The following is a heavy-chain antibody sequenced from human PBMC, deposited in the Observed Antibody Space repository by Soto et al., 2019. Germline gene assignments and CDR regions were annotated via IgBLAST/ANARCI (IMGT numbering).Heavy chain of an antibody. CDR3: ARRTTIHRAYCSGGSCPPDY. CDR1: GGSISSSSYY. Sequence: QLQLQESGPGLVKPSETLSLTCTVSGGSISSSSYYWGWIRQPQGKGLEWIGSIYYSGSTYYNPSLKSRVPISVDTSKNQFSLKLSSVTAADTAVYYCARRTTIHRAYCSGGSCPPDYWGQGTLVTVSS. D-gene: IGHD2-15*01. V-gene: IGHV4-39*01. CDR2: IYYSGST. J-gene: IGHJ4*02.